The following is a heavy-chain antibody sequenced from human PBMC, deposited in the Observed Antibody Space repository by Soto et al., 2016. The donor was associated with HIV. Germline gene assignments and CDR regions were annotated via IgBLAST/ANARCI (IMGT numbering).Heavy chain of an antibody. CDR2: IFYSGST. CDR3: ARLPRLLGVSSITGYYYMDV. CDR1: GGSISSSSYY. D-gene: IGHD3-16*01. Sequence: QVQLQESGPGLVKPSETLSLTCSVSGGSISSSSYYWGWIRQPPGKRLEWMGSIFYSGSTYYNPSLKSRVTISVDTSKNQFSLKLSSVTAADTALYYCARLPRLLGVSSITGYYYMDVWGKGTTVTVSS. J-gene: IGHJ6*03. V-gene: IGHV4-39*01.